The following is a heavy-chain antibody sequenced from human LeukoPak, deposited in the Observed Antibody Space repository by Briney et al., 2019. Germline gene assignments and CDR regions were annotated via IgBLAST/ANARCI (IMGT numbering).Heavy chain of an antibody. CDR1: GFIFSSYT. D-gene: IGHD4-17*01. V-gene: IGHV3-21*01. Sequence: GGSLRLSCEVSGFIFSSYTMNWIRQAPGKGLEWVSSISVGSTYIYYSDSLKGRFTISRDNAKNSLYLQMNSLKAEDTAVYYCARSTTVTTFDYWGQGTLVTVSS. J-gene: IGHJ4*02. CDR2: ISVGSTYI. CDR3: ARSTTVTTFDY.